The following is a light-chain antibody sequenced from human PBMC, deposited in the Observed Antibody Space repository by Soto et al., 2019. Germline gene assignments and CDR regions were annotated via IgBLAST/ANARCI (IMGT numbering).Light chain of an antibody. CDR3: QQYGSTPLT. Sequence: IVVTESPGTLSSSPGEKATLSCRARQSVRNNYLAWYQQKPGQPPRFLIYDVSTRAAGIPDRFSGSGSGTDFTLTISRLEPEDFAVYYCQQYGSTPLTFGGGTKVDIK. J-gene: IGKJ4*01. CDR1: QSVRNNY. V-gene: IGKV3-20*01. CDR2: DVS.